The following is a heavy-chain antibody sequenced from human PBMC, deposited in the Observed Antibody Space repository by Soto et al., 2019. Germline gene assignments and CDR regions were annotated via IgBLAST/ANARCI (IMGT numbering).Heavy chain of an antibody. V-gene: IGHV3-66*01. J-gene: IGHJ4*02. D-gene: IGHD4-17*01. CDR3: ARDSRLRSVGDY. CDR2: IHNGGST. CDR1: GFTVSSSY. Sequence: EVQLVESGGGLVQPGGSLRLSCAASGFTVSSSYLIWVRQAPGKGLECVSIIHNGGSTYYPDSVKGRFTISRDNSKNTLNLQMNSLRAEDTAVYYCARDSRLRSVGDYWGQGTLVTVSS.